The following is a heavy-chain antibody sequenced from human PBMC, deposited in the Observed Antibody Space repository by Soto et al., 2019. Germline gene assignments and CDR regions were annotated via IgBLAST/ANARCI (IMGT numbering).Heavy chain of an antibody. CDR3: AKVANVGVVVEYFDH. V-gene: IGHV3-23*01. J-gene: IGHJ4*02. D-gene: IGHD3-3*01. CDR1: GFTFSSYS. Sequence: GGSLRLSCAASGFTFSSYSMNWVRQAPGKGLEWVSGISSTGRRTYYADSVRGRFSISRDNSKNTVDLQINSLRAEDTAVYYCAKVANVGVVVEYFDHWGQGSLVTVSS. CDR2: ISSTGRRT.